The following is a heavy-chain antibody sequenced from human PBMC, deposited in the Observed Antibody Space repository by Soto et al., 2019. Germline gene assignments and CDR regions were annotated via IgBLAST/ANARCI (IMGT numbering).Heavy chain of an antibody. CDR1: GYTFTSYY. D-gene: IGHD2-2*01. Sequence: VASVKVSCKASGYTFTSYYMHWVRQAPGQGLEWMGIINPSGGSTSYAQKFQGRVTMTRDTSTSTVYMELSSLRSEDTAVYYCARDRGVEYQLLSSFDYWGQGTLVTVSS. V-gene: IGHV1-46*01. CDR2: INPSGGST. J-gene: IGHJ4*02. CDR3: ARDRGVEYQLLSSFDY.